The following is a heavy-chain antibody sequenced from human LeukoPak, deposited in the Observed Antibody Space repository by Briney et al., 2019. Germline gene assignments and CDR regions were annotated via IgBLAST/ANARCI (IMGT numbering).Heavy chain of an antibody. CDR1: RFTFDDYA. J-gene: IGHJ4*02. D-gene: IGHD1-26*01. CDR3: AKDPFLVGATNFDY. CDR2: ISGSGGST. V-gene: IGHV3-23*01. Sequence: GGSLRLSCAASRFTFDDYAMSWLRQAPGKGLEWVSAISGSGGSTYYADSVKGRFTISRDNSKNTLYLQMNSLRAEDTAVYYCAKDPFLVGATNFDYWGQGTLVTVSS.